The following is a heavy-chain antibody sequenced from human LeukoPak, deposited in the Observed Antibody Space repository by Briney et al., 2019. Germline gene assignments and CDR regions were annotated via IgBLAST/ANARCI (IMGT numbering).Heavy chain of an antibody. V-gene: IGHV3-21*01. CDR1: GFTFSSYS. D-gene: IGHD2-15*01. CDR3: ARVRGRCSGGSCLHVDTAMAGYFDY. J-gene: IGHJ4*02. CDR2: ISSSSSYI. Sequence: GGSLRLSCAASGFTFSSYSMNWARQAPGKGLEWVSSISSSSSYIYYADSVKGRFTISRDNAKNSLYLQMNSLRAEDTAVYYCARVRGRCSGGSCLHVDTAMAGYFDYWGQGTLVTVSS.